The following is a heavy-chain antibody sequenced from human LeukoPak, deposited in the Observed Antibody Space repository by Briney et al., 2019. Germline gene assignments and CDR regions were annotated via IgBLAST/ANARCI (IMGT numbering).Heavy chain of an antibody. CDR3: AREYSH. D-gene: IGHD5-12*01. Sequence: PSETLSLTCSVSGDSITSGDSYWTWIRQPAGRGLEWIGLIYTSGSTKYNPSLKSRITMSIDTSKNQISLQLNSVTAADTAVYYCAREYSHWGQGTLVTVSS. J-gene: IGHJ4*02. V-gene: IGHV4-61*02. CDR1: GDSITSGDSY. CDR2: IYTSGST.